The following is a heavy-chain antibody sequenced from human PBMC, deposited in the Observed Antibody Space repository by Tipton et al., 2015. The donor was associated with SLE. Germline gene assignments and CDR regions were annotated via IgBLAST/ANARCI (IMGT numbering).Heavy chain of an antibody. V-gene: IGHV4-59*01. D-gene: IGHD4-17*01. Sequence: TLSLTCTVSGGSISSYYWSWIRQPPGKGLEWIGYIYYSGSTNYNPSLKSRVTISVDTSKNQFSPKLSSVTAADTAVYYCATTVTTTPSYGAFDIWGQGTMVTVSS. CDR1: GGSISSYY. CDR3: ATTVTTTPSYGAFDI. J-gene: IGHJ3*02. CDR2: IYYSGST.